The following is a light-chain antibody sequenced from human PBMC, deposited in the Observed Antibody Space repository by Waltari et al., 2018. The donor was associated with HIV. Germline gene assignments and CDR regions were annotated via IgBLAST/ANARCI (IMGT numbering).Light chain of an antibody. V-gene: IGLV2-14*03. CDR1: SSDVGGYNY. CDR2: DVS. J-gene: IGLJ1*01. Sequence: QSALTQPASVSGSPGQSITISCIGTSSDVGGYNYVSWYQQHPGKAPKLMIYDVSNRPSGVSVRFSGSKSGNTASLTISGLQAEDEADYYCISYTNSSTLEVFGTGTKVTVL. CDR3: ISYTNSSTLEV.